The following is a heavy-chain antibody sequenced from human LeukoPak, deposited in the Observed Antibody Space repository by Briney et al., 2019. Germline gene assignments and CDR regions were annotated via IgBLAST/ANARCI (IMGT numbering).Heavy chain of an antibody. CDR2: IIPILGIA. Sequence: GASVKVSCKASGGTFSSYAISWVRQAPGQGLEWMGRIIPILGIANYAQKFQGRVTITADKSTSTAYMELSSLRSGDTAVYYCAXXQWLVPIDYWGQGTLVTVSS. D-gene: IGHD6-19*01. V-gene: IGHV1-69*04. CDR1: GGTFSSYA. J-gene: IGHJ4*02. CDR3: AXXQWLVPIDY.